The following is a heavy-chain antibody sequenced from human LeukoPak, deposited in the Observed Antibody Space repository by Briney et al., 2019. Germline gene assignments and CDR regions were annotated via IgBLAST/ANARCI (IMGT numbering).Heavy chain of an antibody. V-gene: IGHV7-4-1*02. Sequence: ASVKVSFKASGYTFTSYAMNWVRQAPGQGLEWMGWINTNTGNPTYAQGFTGRFVFSLDTSVSTAYLQISSLKAEDTAVYYCARGRYSSSWYGSYYYYMDVWGKGTTVTVSS. CDR3: ARGRYSSSWYGSYYYYMDV. CDR2: INTNTGNP. J-gene: IGHJ6*03. CDR1: GYTFTSYA. D-gene: IGHD6-13*01.